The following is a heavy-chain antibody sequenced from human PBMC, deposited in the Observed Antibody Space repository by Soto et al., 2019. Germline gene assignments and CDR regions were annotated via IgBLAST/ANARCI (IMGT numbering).Heavy chain of an antibody. CDR1: GGSISSGEYY. CDR3: ARESLYYYDSSGYSDFDY. V-gene: IGHV4-30-4*01. Sequence: SETLSLTCTVSGGSISSGEYYWSWIRQPPGKGLEWIGYIYYSGSTYYNPSLKSRVTISGDTSKNQFSLKLSSVTAADTAVYYCARESLYYYDSSGYSDFDYWGQGTLVTVSS. D-gene: IGHD3-22*01. CDR2: IYYSGST. J-gene: IGHJ4*02.